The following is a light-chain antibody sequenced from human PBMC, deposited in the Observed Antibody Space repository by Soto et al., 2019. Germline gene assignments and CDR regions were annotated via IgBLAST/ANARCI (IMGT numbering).Light chain of an antibody. V-gene: IGKV1-27*01. CDR3: QQANTFPLT. J-gene: IGKJ4*01. CDR1: QDISTY. Sequence: DIRMTQSPSSLSSSVGDRVTIACRASQDISTYLAWYQQKPGKVPKLLIYAASTLLSGVPSRFSGSGFETDFTLTISSLQPEDFATYYCQQANTFPLTFGGGTKVDIK. CDR2: AAS.